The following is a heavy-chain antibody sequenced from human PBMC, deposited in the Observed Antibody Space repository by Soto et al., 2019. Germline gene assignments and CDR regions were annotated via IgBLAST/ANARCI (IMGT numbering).Heavy chain of an antibody. D-gene: IGHD6-6*01. V-gene: IGHV4-30-2*01. J-gene: IGHJ6*02. CDR3: ARGSSSYYDYGMDV. CDR2: ISDSGST. CDR1: GDSISRGGYS. Sequence: SETLSLTCAVSGDSISRGGYSWTWIRQPPGKALEWIGNISDSGSTSYNPSLKSRVTMSVDTSKNQFSLRLTSVTAADTAVYFCARGSSSYYDYGMDVWGQGTTVTVSS.